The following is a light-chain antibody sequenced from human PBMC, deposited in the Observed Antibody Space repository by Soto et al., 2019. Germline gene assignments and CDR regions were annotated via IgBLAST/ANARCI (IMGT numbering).Light chain of an antibody. V-gene: IGKV3-11*01. J-gene: IGKJ4*01. CDR1: QSVSSY. CDR3: QQRSDWPPRST. Sequence: EIVLTQSPATLSLSPGERATLSCRASQSVSSYLAWYQQKPGQAPRLLIYDASNRATGIPARFSGSGSGTDFNLSISSLEPEDFAVYYCQQRSDWPPRSTFGGGTKVEIK. CDR2: DAS.